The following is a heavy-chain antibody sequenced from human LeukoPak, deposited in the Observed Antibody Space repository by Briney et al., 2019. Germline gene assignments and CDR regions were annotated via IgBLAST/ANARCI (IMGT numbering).Heavy chain of an antibody. CDR2: TSSDLNVK. CDR3: AREGYYGSGSPPSLYFDY. Sequence: GGSLRLSCAASGFTFGNYVIHWVRQAPGKGLEWVAVTSSDLNVKLYADSVKGRFTISRDNFRSTLYLQMNSLRPEDTAIYYCAREGYYGSGSPPSLYFDYWGQGTLVTVSS. V-gene: IGHV3-30-3*01. J-gene: IGHJ4*02. CDR1: GFTFGNYV. D-gene: IGHD3-10*01.